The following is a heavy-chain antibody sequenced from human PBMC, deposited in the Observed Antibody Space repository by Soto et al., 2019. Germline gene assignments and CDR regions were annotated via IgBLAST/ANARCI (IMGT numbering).Heavy chain of an antibody. J-gene: IGHJ6*02. CDR1: GGSISSYY. CDR3: ARHRVGMDV. Sequence: QVQLQESGPGLVKPSETLSLTCTVSGGSISSYYWSWIRQPPGKGLEWIGYIYYSGSTNYNPSLKGRVPKSVDTSKDPVSLKLSSVTAADTAVYYCARHRVGMDVWGQGTTVTVSS. V-gene: IGHV4-59*08. CDR2: IYYSGST.